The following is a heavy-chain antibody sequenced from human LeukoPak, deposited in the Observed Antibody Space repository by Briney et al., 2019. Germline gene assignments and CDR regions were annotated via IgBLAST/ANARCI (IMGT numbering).Heavy chain of an antibody. J-gene: IGHJ5*02. Sequence: ASVKVSCKASGYTFTSCDINWVRQATGQGLEWMGWMNPNSGNTGYAQKFQGRVTITRNTSISTAYMELSSLRSEDTAVYYCARGLGSRYNWFDPWGQGTLVTVSS. CDR1: GYTFTSCD. V-gene: IGHV1-8*03. CDR2: MNPNSGNT. D-gene: IGHD1-26*01. CDR3: ARGLGSRYNWFDP.